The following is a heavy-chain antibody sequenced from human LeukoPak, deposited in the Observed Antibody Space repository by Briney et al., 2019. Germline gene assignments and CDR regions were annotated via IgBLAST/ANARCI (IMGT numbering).Heavy chain of an antibody. Sequence: GGSLRLSCAASGFTFSRYSMHRVRQAPGKGLEYVSAISNNGGSTYYAKSVKGRFTISRDNSKNTLYLQMGSLRAEDMAVYYCARTSIAAREADYWGQGTLVTVSS. V-gene: IGHV3-64*01. CDR1: GFTFSRYS. CDR2: ISNNGGST. D-gene: IGHD6-6*01. CDR3: ARTSIAAREADY. J-gene: IGHJ4*02.